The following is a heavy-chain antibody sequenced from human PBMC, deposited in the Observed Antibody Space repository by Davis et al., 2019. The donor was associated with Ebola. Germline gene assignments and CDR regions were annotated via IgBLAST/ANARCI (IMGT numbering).Heavy chain of an antibody. D-gene: IGHD3-10*01. CDR1: GYTFTGYY. CDR3: ARDSIWFGELLSDYFDY. CDR2: INPNSGGT. V-gene: IGHV1-2*04. J-gene: IGHJ4*02. Sequence: ASVKVSCKASGYTFTGYYMHWVRQAPGQGLEWMGWINPNSGGTNYAQKFQGWVTMTRDTSISTAYMELRSLRSDDTAVYYCARDSIWFGELLSDYFDYWGQGTLVTVSS.